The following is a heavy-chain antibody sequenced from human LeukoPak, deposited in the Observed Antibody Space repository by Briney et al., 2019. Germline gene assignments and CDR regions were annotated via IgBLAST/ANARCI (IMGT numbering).Heavy chain of an antibody. J-gene: IGHJ4*02. V-gene: IGHV3-23*01. CDR1: GFTFSSYA. CDR2: ISGSGGST. CDR3: ATWGTPGFDF. D-gene: IGHD1-14*01. Sequence: GGSLRLSCAASGFTFSSYAMSWVRQARGKGLEWVSAISGSGGSTFYADSVKGRFTISRDNSKNTLYLQMNSLRAEDTAVYYCATWGTPGFDFWGQGTLVTVSS.